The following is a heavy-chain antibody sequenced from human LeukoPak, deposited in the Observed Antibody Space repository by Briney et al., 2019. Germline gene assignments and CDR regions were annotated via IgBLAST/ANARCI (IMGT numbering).Heavy chain of an antibody. CDR3: ARDRPPLENGMDV. CDR1: GGTFSSYA. J-gene: IGHJ6*02. V-gene: IGHV1-69*13. Sequence: RASVKVSCKASGGTFSSYAISWVRQAPGQGLEWMGGIIPIFGTANYAQKFQGRVTITADESTSTAYMELSSLRSEDTAVYYCARDRPPLENGMDVWGQGTTVTVSS. CDR2: IIPIFGTA.